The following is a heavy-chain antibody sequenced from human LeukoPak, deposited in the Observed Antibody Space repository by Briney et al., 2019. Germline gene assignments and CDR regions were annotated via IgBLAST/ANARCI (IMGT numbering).Heavy chain of an antibody. V-gene: IGHV1-69*13. CDR1: GGAFSSYA. CDR3: ARNGEGYCSGGSCYRLDY. J-gene: IGHJ4*02. Sequence: SVKVSCKASGGAFSSYAISWVRQAPGQGLEWMGGIIPIFGTANYAQKFQGRVTITADESTSIAYMELSSLRSEDTAVYYCARNGEGYCSGGSCYRLDYWGQGTLVTVSS. CDR2: IIPIFGTA. D-gene: IGHD2-15*01.